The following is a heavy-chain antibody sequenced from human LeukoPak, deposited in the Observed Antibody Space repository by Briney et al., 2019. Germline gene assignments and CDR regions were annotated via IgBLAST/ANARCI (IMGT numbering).Heavy chain of an antibody. CDR3: ARGHDTTGYLAY. CDR1: GYTFSTFP. Sequence: GASVKVSCKPSGYTFSTFPLNWLRQAPGQGLEWMGWINTSTGNPTYAQGFAGQFVFSQDTSVTTAYLQISSLKADDTAVYYCARGHDTTGYLAYWGQGTLATVSS. J-gene: IGHJ4*02. D-gene: IGHD3-22*01. V-gene: IGHV7-4-1*02. CDR2: INTSTGNP.